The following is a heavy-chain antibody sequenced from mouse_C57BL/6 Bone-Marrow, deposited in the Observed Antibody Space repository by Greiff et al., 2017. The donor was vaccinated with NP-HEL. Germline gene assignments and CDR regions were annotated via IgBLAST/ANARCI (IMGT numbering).Heavy chain of an antibody. D-gene: IGHD1-1*02. J-gene: IGHJ4*01. CDR1: GYTFTDYE. CDR3: TRFGSYWDYYAMDY. Sequence: VKLQQSGAELVRPGASVTLSCKASGYTFTDYEMHWVKQTPVHGLEWIGAIDPETGGTAYNQKFKGKAILTADKSSSTAYMERRSLTSEDSAVYYCTRFGSYWDYYAMDYWGQGTSVTVSS. CDR2: IDPETGGT. V-gene: IGHV1-15*01.